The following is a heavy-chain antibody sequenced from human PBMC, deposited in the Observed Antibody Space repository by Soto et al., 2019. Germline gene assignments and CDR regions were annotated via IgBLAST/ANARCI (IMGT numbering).Heavy chain of an antibody. V-gene: IGHV3-53*01. CDR1: GFTVSSNY. CDR3: ARAGGGASYDFWCGYDKGSLEMDV. Sequence: GGSLRLSCAASGFTVSSNYMSWVRQAPGKGLKWVSVIYSGGSTYYADSVKGRFTISRDNSKNTLYLQMNSLRAEDTAVCYCARAGGGASYDFWCGYDKGSLEMDVWGQGTTVTVSS. CDR2: IYSGGST. J-gene: IGHJ6*02. D-gene: IGHD3-3*01.